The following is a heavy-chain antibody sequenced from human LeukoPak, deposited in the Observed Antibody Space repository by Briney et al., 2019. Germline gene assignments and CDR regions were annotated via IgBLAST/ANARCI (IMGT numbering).Heavy chain of an antibody. J-gene: IGHJ4*02. CDR3: ARVDCGGDCCFDY. CDR2: IYYSGST. Sequence: PSETLSLTCTVSGGSISSCYWSWIRQPPGKGLEWIGYIYYSGSTNYNPSLKSRVTISVDTSKNQFSLKLSFVTAADTAVYYCARVDCGGDCCFDYWGQGTLVTVSS. CDR1: GGSISSCY. D-gene: IGHD2-21*02. V-gene: IGHV4-59*01.